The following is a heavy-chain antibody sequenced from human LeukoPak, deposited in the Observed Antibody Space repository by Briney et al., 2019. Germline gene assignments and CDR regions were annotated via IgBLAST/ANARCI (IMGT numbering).Heavy chain of an antibody. Sequence: TGGSLRLSCAASGFTFSTYGMHWVRQAPGEGLEWVAVISYGGSNKYYADSVKGRFTISRDNSKNTLYLQMDSLRAEDTAVYYCAKAAIVVVITNYIDYWGQGTLVTVSS. CDR2: ISYGGSNK. V-gene: IGHV3-30*18. CDR1: GFTFSTYG. D-gene: IGHD3-22*01. CDR3: AKAAIVVVITNYIDY. J-gene: IGHJ4*02.